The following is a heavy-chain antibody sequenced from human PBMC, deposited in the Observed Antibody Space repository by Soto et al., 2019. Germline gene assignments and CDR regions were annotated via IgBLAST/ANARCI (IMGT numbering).Heavy chain of an antibody. V-gene: IGHV1-3*01. Sequence: QVQLVQSGAEVKKPGASVKVSCKASGYTFTSYAMHWVRQAPGQRLEWMGWINAGNGNTKYSQKFQGRVTITRDTSASTAYMELSSLRSEDTAVYYCAVLQPKTRVYYYYGMDVWGQGTTVTVYS. CDR1: GYTFTSYA. CDR3: AVLQPKTRVYYYYGMDV. CDR2: INAGNGNT. J-gene: IGHJ6*02. D-gene: IGHD1-1*01.